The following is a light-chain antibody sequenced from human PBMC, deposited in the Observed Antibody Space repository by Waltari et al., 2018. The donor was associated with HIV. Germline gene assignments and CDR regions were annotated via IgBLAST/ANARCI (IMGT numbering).Light chain of an antibody. J-gene: IGLJ2*01. CDR3: ATWDISLSAVV. Sequence: QAGLTQPPSVSTGMRQTATLPCTGNINNVGNQGAAWRQQHQGHPPKLLSYRDNKRPSGISERFSASRSGNTASLTITGVQPEDEADYFCATWDISLSAVVFGGGTTLTVL. CDR2: RDN. CDR1: INNVGNQG. V-gene: IGLV10-54*04.